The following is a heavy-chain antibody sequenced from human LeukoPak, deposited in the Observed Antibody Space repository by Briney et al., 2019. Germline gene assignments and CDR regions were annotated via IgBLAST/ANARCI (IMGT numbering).Heavy chain of an antibody. Sequence: GRSLRLSCLAAGVTFNTAWLSWFRQAPGKGLEWVGRIKSKSDDGTADYAAPVKGRFIISRDDSKNTLYLQMNSLQIEDTAGYYCTTGSVFGVLTYAEDYWGQGTLVTVSS. J-gene: IGHJ4*02. CDR2: IKSKSDDGTA. CDR1: GVTFNTAW. V-gene: IGHV3-15*01. D-gene: IGHD3-3*01. CDR3: TTGSVFGVLTYAEDY.